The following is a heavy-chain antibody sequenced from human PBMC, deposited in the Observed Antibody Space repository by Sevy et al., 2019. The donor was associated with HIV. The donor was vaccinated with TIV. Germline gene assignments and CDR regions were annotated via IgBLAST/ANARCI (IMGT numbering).Heavy chain of an antibody. J-gene: IGHJ6*03. CDR1: GYTFTSYG. CDR2: ISAYNGNT. Sequence: ASVKVSCKASGYTFTSYGISWVRQAPGQGLEWMGWISAYNGNTNYAQKLQGRVTMTTDTSTSTAYMELRSLRSDDTAGYYCARLVYCSSTSCPYYYYYMDVWGKGTTVTVSS. V-gene: IGHV1-18*01. D-gene: IGHD2-2*01. CDR3: ARLVYCSSTSCPYYYYYMDV.